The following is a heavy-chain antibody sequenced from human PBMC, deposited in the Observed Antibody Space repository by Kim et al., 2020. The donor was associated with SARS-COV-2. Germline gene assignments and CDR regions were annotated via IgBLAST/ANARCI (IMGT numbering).Heavy chain of an antibody. CDR3: AKEGGSRGWTPFFDY. V-gene: IGHV3-23*01. D-gene: IGHD6-19*01. Sequence: VKGRFTISRDNSKNTLYLQLNSLRADDTAVYDCAKEGGSRGWTPFFDYWGQGTLVTVSS. J-gene: IGHJ4*02.